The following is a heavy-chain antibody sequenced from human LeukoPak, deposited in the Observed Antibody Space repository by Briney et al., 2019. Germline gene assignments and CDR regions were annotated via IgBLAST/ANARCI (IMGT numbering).Heavy chain of an antibody. CDR2: INHSGST. Sequence: SETLSLTCAVYGGSFSGYYRSWICQPPGKGLEWIGEINHSGSTNYNPSLKSRVTISVDTSKNQFSLKLSSVTAADTAVYYCARHGENYDILTGYYHPPLDFDYWGQGTLVTVSS. CDR3: ARHGENYDILTGYYHPPLDFDY. D-gene: IGHD3-9*01. J-gene: IGHJ4*02. V-gene: IGHV4-34*01. CDR1: GGSFSGYY.